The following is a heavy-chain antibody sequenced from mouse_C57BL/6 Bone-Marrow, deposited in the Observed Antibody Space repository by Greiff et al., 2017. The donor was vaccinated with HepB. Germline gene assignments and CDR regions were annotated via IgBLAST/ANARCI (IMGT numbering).Heavy chain of an antibody. Sequence: VQLKQSGAELARPGASVKMSCKASGYTFTSYTMHWVKQRPGQGLEWIGYINPSSGYTKYNQKFKDKATLTADKSSSTAYMQLSSLTSEDSAVYYCARSGDGYYRYFDVWGTGTTVTVSS. CDR1: GYTFTSYT. CDR3: ARSGDGYYRYFDV. CDR2: INPSSGYT. V-gene: IGHV1-4*01. J-gene: IGHJ1*03. D-gene: IGHD2-3*01.